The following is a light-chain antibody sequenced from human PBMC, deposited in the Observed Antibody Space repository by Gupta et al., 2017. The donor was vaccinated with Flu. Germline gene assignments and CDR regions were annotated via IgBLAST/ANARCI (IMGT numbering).Light chain of an antibody. CDR3: SSYTSSSSVV. CDR1: SSDVGGYNY. V-gene: IGLV2-14*01. CDR2: EVS. Sequence: QSALTQPASVSGSPGQSITISCTGTSSDVGGYNYVSWYQQHPGKAPKLMMYEVSNRPSGVSNRVSGSKSGNTASLTISGLQAEDEADYYCSSYTSSSSVVFGGGTKLTVL. J-gene: IGLJ2*01.